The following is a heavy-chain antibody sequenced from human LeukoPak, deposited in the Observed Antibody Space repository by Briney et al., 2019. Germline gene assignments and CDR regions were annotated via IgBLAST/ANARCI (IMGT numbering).Heavy chain of an antibody. D-gene: IGHD6-25*01. Sequence: GRSLRLSCAASGFTFSSYAMHWVRQAPGKGLEWVAVISYDGSNKYYADSVKGRFTISRDNAKNTLYLQMNSLRAEDTAVYYCAKDGMSSGSFDYWGQGTLVTVSS. CDR1: GFTFSSYA. CDR2: ISYDGSNK. CDR3: AKDGMSSGSFDY. J-gene: IGHJ4*02. V-gene: IGHV3-30-3*01.